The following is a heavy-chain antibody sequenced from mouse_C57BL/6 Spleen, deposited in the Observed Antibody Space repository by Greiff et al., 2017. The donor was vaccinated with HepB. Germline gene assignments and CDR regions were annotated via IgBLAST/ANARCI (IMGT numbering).Heavy chain of an antibody. D-gene: IGHD2-4*01. Sequence: EVQGVESGGGLVKPGGSLKLSCAASGFTFSSYAMSWVRQTPEKRLEWVATISDGGSYTYYPDNVKGRFTISRDNAKNNLYLQMSHLKSEDTAMYYWARYEYDVDYAMDYWGQGTSVTVSS. CDR1: GFTFSSYA. V-gene: IGHV5-4*01. J-gene: IGHJ4*01. CDR3: ARYEYDVDYAMDY. CDR2: ISDGGSYT.